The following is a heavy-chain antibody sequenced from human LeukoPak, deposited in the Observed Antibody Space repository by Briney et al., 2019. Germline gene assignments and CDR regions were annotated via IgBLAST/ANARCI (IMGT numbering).Heavy chain of an antibody. D-gene: IGHD4-17*01. V-gene: IGHV1-58*01. CDR1: GFTFTSSA. Sequence: GTSVKVSCKASGFTFTSSAVQWVRQARGQRLEWIGWIVVGSGNTSYAQKFQERVTITRDMSTSTAYMELSSLRSEDTAVYYCAGIDYGDTEAGFDIWGQGTMVTVSS. CDR3: AGIDYGDTEAGFDI. CDR2: IVVGSGNT. J-gene: IGHJ3*02.